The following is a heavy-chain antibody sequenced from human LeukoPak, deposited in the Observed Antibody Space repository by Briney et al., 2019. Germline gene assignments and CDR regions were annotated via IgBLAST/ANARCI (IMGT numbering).Heavy chain of an antibody. J-gene: IGHJ6*02. Sequence: GGSLRLSCAASGFTFSSYAMHWVRQAPGKGLEWVAVISYDGSNKYYADSVKGRFTISRDNSKNTLYLQMNSLRAEDTAVYYCAAAYGDYVGYYYYGMDVWGQGTTVTVSS. CDR2: ISYDGSNK. CDR1: GFTFSSYA. V-gene: IGHV3-30*03. CDR3: AAAYGDYVGYYYYGMDV. D-gene: IGHD4-17*01.